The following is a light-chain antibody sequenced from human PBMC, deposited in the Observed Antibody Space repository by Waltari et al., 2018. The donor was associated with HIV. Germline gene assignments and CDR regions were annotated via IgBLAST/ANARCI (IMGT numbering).Light chain of an antibody. J-gene: IGLJ2*01. CDR2: DDF. Sequence: SYVLTQPSSVSLAPGKTVTITCGGDTLGGKSVTWYQQKPGQAPLLVISDDFDRPSGIPERFSGSKSETTATLTISGVEAGDEADYYCQVWDITSDRVVFGGGTHLTVL. CDR3: QVWDITSDRVV. CDR1: TLGGKS. V-gene: IGLV3-21*04.